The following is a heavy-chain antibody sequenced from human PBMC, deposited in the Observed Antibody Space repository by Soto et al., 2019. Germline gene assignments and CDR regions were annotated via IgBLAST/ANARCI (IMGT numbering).Heavy chain of an antibody. CDR1: GYSFSTSS. J-gene: IGHJ4*02. CDR2: IHSGDSNA. D-gene: IGHD1-26*01. CDR3: SGAESPDTAYFSLY. V-gene: IGHV5-51*01. Sequence: GESLKISCKGSGYSFSTSSIGWVRQMPGKGLEWIGNIHSGDSNARYSPSFQGQVTISVDKSISIAYLQMNSLNIEDSAVYYCSGAESPDTAYFSLYWGQGTPVTVSS.